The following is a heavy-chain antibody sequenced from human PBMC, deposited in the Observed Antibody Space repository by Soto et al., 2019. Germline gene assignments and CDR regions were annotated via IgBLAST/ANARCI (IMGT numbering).Heavy chain of an antibody. CDR1: GYTFTGYY. CDR2: INPNSGGT. CDR3: ARDMRLAARPGGRDY. V-gene: IGHV1-2*02. Sequence: ASVKVSCKASGYTFTGYYMHWVRQAPGQGLEWMGWINPNSGGTNYAQKFQGRVTMTRDTSISTAYMELSRLRSDDTAVYYCARDMRLAARPGGRDYWGQGPLVTVSS. J-gene: IGHJ4*02. D-gene: IGHD6-6*01.